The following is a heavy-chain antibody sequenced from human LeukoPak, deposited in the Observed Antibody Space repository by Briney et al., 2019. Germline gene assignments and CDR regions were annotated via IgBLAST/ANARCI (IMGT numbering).Heavy chain of an antibody. D-gene: IGHD3-22*01. J-gene: IGHJ6*02. CDR1: GGSFSGYY. CDR2: INHSGST. V-gene: IGHV4-34*01. Sequence: SETLSLTCAVYGGSFSGYYWSWIRQPPGKGLEWIGEINHSGSTNYNPSLKSRVTISVDTSKNQFSLKLSSVTAADTAVYYCARDQKGGDSSPKGGYYYYGMDVWGQGTTVTVSS. CDR3: ARDQKGGDSSPKGGYYYYGMDV.